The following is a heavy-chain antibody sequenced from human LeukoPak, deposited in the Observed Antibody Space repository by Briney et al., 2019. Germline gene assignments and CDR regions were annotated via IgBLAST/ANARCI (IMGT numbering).Heavy chain of an antibody. CDR2: IYYSGST. J-gene: IGHJ4*02. CDR3: AEYYDFLSGCFDY. D-gene: IGHD3-3*01. Sequence: SQTLSLTCTVSGGSISSGGYYWSWIRQHPGKGLEWIGYIYYSGSTYYNPSLKSRVTISVDTSKNQFSLKLSSVAAAATALYYCAEYYDFLSGCFDYWGQGTLVTVSS. CDR1: GGSISSGGYY. V-gene: IGHV4-31*03.